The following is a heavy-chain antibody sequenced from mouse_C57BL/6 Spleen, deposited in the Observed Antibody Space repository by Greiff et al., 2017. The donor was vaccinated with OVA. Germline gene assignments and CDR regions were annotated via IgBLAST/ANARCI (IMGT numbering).Heavy chain of an antibody. D-gene: IGHD2-1*01. Sequence: QVQLQQSGPGLVQPSQSLSITCTVSGFSLTSYGVHWVRQSPGKGLEWLGVIWRGGSTDYNAAFMSRLSITKDNSKSQVFFKMNSLQADDTAIYYCAKKGIYYGNSYAMDYWGQGTSVTVSS. V-gene: IGHV2-5*01. CDR3: AKKGIYYGNSYAMDY. J-gene: IGHJ4*01. CDR2: IWRGGST. CDR1: GFSLTSYG.